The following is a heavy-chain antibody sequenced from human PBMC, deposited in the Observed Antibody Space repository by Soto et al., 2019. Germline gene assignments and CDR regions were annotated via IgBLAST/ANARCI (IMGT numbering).Heavy chain of an antibody. CDR3: SRSLNS. Sequence: GGSLRLSCAASGFTFSGYEMNWVRQAPGEGLEWVANINQDGSEKNYVDSVKGRFTIYRDNAKNSLYLQMSSLTAEDSALYYCSRSLNSWGQGTLVTVSS. V-gene: IGHV3-7*01. CDR1: GFTFSGYE. J-gene: IGHJ4*02. CDR2: INQDGSEK.